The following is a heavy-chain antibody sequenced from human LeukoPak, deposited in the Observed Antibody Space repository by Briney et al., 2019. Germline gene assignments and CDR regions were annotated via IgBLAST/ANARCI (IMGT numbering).Heavy chain of an antibody. D-gene: IGHD6-6*01. V-gene: IGHV3-43*02. CDR3: ARGTGSGSYLLDY. CDR1: GFTFDDYA. CDR2: ISGPGSVT. J-gene: IGHJ4*02. Sequence: GGSLRLSCAGSGFTFDDYAMHWIRQPPGKGLQWVSLISGPGSVTHLADSVKGRFTISRDNSKNSLYLQMSSLRTEDTALYYCARGTGSGSYLLDYWGQGTLVTVSS.